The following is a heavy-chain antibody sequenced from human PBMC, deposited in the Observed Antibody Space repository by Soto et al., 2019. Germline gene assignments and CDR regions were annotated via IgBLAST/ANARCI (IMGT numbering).Heavy chain of an antibody. Sequence: QVQLVQSGAEVKKPWASVKVSCKASGYTFTSYGISWVRQSPGQGLEWMGWISAYNGNTNYAQKLQGRVTRTTDTSTSTAYMELRSLRYDATAVHYCARVSPTYSSGWYGYFDYWGQGTLVPVSS. J-gene: IGHJ4*02. CDR1: GYTFTSYG. D-gene: IGHD6-19*01. CDR3: ARVSPTYSSGWYGYFDY. V-gene: IGHV1-18*01. CDR2: ISAYNGNT.